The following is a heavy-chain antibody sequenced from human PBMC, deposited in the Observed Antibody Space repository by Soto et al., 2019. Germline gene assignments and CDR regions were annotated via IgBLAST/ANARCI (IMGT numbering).Heavy chain of an antibody. V-gene: IGHV4-31*03. Sequence: SETLSVTCTVSGGSISSCGYYWSWIRQHPGKGLEWIGYIYYSGSTYYNPSLKSRVTISVDTSKNQFSLNLSSVTAADTAVYYCARDTESGDYYYGMDVWGQGTPVTVSS. J-gene: IGHJ6*02. D-gene: IGHD3-10*01. CDR3: ARDTESGDYYYGMDV. CDR1: GGSISSCGYY. CDR2: IYYSGST.